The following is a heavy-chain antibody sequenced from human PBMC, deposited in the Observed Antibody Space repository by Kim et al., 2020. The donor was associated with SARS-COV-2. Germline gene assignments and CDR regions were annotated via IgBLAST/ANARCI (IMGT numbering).Heavy chain of an antibody. Sequence: SETLSLTCTVSGGSISSGGYYWSWIRQHPGKGLEWIGYIYYSGSTYYNPSLKSRVTISVDTSKNQFSLKLSSVTAADTAVYYCARVFVHQGFYGMDVWGQGTTVTVSS. CDR3: ARVFVHQGFYGMDV. CDR2: IYYSGST. J-gene: IGHJ6*02. D-gene: IGHD1-1*01. CDR1: GGSISSGGYY. V-gene: IGHV4-31*03.